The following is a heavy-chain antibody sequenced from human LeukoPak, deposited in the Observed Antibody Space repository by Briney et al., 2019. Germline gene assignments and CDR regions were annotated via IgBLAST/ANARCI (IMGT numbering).Heavy chain of an antibody. CDR2: ISSTGSYT. Sequence: GGSLRLSCAASGFTFSDDYMSWIRQAPGKGLEWVSFISSTGSYTNYADSVKDRFTISRDNAKNLLYLQMNSLRAGDTAVYYCARDHKAGIAVAGTTSDYWGQGTLVTVSS. CDR3: ARDHKAGIAVAGTTSDY. V-gene: IGHV3-11*05. J-gene: IGHJ4*02. CDR1: GFTFSDDY. D-gene: IGHD6-19*01.